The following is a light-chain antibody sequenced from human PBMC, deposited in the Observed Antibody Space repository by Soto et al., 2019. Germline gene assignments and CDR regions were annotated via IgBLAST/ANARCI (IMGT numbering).Light chain of an antibody. CDR2: TSS. J-gene: IGKJ4*01. V-gene: IGKV1-39*01. Sequence: DIQMTQSPSSLSASVGDTVTITCRASQSISSYLNWYQQKPGKAPNLLIYTSSNLQSGVPSRFSGSGSGTEFPLTISSLQPEDFATYYCQQSDSTPLTFGGGTKVDIK. CDR3: QQSDSTPLT. CDR1: QSISSY.